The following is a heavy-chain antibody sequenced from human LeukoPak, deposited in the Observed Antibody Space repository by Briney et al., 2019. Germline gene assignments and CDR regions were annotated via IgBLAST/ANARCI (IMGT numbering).Heavy chain of an antibody. D-gene: IGHD3-3*01. J-gene: IGHJ4*02. CDR2: ISSSSSYI. CDR1: GFTFSRYS. Sequence: GGSLRLSCAASGFTFSRYSMNWVRQAPGKGLEWVSSISSSSSYIYYADSVKGRFTISRDNAKNSLYLQMNSLRAEDTAVYYCARHFTPQYYDFWSGYYKPYFDYWGQGTLVTVSS. V-gene: IGHV3-21*01. CDR3: ARHFTPQYYDFWSGYYKPYFDY.